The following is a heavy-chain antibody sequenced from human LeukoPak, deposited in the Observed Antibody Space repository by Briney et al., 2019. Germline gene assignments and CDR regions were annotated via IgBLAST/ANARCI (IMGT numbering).Heavy chain of an antibody. CDR1: GGSISSGGYS. J-gene: IGHJ4*02. CDR2: IYHSGST. CDR3: ARGYSYGGVDY. V-gene: IGHV4-30-2*01. Sequence: SETLSLTCAVSGGSISSGGYSWSWIRHPPGKGLEWIGYIYHSGSTYYNPSLKSRVTISVDRSKNQFSLKLSSVTAADTAVYYCARGYSYGGVDYWGQGTLVTVSS. D-gene: IGHD5-18*01.